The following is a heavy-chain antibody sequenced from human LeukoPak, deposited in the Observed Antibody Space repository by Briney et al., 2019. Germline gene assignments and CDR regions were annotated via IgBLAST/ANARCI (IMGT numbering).Heavy chain of an antibody. D-gene: IGHD3-16*01. J-gene: IGHJ3*02. CDR3: TRVMFFQDLGRYEGALTWLNALDI. Sequence: PGGSLRLSCAASGFTFSNYSVNWVRQAPGKGLEWVSSISRSSSYIFYADSVKGRFTISRDNAKNSVYLQMNSLRADDTAVYYCTRVMFFQDLGRYEGALTWLNALDIWGQGTMVTVSS. V-gene: IGHV3-21*01. CDR1: GFTFSNYS. CDR2: ISRSSSYI.